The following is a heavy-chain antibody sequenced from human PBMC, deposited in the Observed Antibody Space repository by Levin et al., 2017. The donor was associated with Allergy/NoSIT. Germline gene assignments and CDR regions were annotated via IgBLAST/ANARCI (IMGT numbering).Heavy chain of an antibody. D-gene: IGHD1-26*01. J-gene: IGHJ6*02. CDR3: VKGFGATVPSGMDV. Sequence: TGGSLRLSCAASGFTFDDYAIHWVRQAPGKGLEWVSIIDWNSGNKDYADSVKGRFTISRDNAKNSVHLQMNSLRGEDTALYYCVKGFGATVPSGMDVWGPGTTVIVSS. CDR1: GFTFDDYA. CDR2: IDWNSGNK. V-gene: IGHV3-9*01.